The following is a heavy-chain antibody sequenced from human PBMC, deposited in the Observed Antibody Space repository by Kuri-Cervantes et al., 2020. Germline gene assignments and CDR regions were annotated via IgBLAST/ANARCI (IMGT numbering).Heavy chain of an antibody. Sequence: GSLRLSCAVYGGSFSGYYWSWIRQPPGKGLEWIGEINHSGSTNYNPSLKSRVTISVDKSKNQFSLKLSSVTAADTAVYYCARDRVAAAGGGWFDPWGQGTLVTVSS. CDR1: GGSFSGYY. V-gene: IGHV4-34*01. CDR2: INHSGST. D-gene: IGHD6-13*01. CDR3: ARDRVAAAGGGWFDP. J-gene: IGHJ5*02.